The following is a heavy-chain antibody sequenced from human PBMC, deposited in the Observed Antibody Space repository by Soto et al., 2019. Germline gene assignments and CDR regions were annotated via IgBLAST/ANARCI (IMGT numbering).Heavy chain of an antibody. CDR3: ASYSSGWSEDY. J-gene: IGHJ4*02. V-gene: IGHV4-4*02. CDR1: GGFISSSNW. D-gene: IGHD6-19*01. Sequence: QVQLQESGPGLVKPSGTLSLTCAVSGGFISSSNWWSWVRQPPGKGLEWIGEIYHSGSTNYNPSLKRXTTLSXXKSKTQWSLKLSSVSAADTAVYDCASYSSGWSEDYWGQGTLVTVSS. CDR2: IYHSGST.